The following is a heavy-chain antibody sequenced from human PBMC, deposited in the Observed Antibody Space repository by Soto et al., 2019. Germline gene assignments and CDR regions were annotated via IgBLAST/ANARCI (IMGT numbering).Heavy chain of an antibody. Sequence: SETLSLTCTVSGGSISSYYWSWIRQPPGKGLEWIGYIYYSGSTNYNPSLKSRVTISVDTSKNQFSLKLSSVTAADTAVYYCARHDGLGVRKYNWNYVPIFDYWGQGTLVTVSS. V-gene: IGHV4-59*08. CDR2: IYYSGST. CDR1: GGSISSYY. D-gene: IGHD1-7*01. J-gene: IGHJ4*02. CDR3: ARHDGLGVRKYNWNYVPIFDY.